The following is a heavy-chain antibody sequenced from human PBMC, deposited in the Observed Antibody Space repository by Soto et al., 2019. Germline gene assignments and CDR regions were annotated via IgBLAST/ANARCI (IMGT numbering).Heavy chain of an antibody. CDR2: IYYSGST. Sequence: KPSETLSLTCTVSGGSISSGDYYWSWIRQHPGKGLEWIGSIYYSGSTYYNPSLKSRVTISVATSKNQFSLKLSSVTAADTAVYYCARDNGRDYYDSSVYGPNYFDYWGQGTLVTVSS. CDR1: GGSISSGDYY. J-gene: IGHJ4*02. CDR3: ARDNGRDYYDSSVYGPNYFDY. D-gene: IGHD3-22*01. V-gene: IGHV4-31*03.